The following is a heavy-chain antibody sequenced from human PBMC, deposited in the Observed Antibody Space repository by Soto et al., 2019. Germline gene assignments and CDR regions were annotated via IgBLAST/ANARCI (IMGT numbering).Heavy chain of an antibody. V-gene: IGHV1-18*01. J-gene: IGHJ4*02. CDR1: GYDFTTYG. CDR3: ARGRYGDY. CDR2: ISAHNGNT. D-gene: IGHD1-1*01. Sequence: QVHLVQSGAEVKKSGASVKVSCKGSGYDFTTYGITWVRQAPGQGLEWMAWISAHNGNTDYAQKLQGRVTVTRDTSASTAYRERRSLRSDDTAVYSCARGRYGDYWGQGALVTVSS.